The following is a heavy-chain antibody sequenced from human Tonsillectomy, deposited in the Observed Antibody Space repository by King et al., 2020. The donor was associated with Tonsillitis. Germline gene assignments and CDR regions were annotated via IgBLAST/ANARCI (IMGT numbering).Heavy chain of an antibody. D-gene: IGHD3-10*01. V-gene: IGHV4-30-2*01. CDR2: IYHSGST. CDR3: ARITMVRRTTLVGAFDI. Sequence: QLQESGSGLVKPSQTLSLTCAVSGGSISSGGYSWSWIRQPPGKGLERIGYIYHSGSTYYNPSLKSRVTISVDRSKNQFSLKLSSVTAADTAVYYCARITMVRRTTLVGAFDIWGQGTMVTVSS. J-gene: IGHJ3*02. CDR1: GGSISSGGYS.